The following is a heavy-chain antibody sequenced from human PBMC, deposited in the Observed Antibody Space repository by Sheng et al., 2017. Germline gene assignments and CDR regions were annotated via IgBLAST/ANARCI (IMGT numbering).Heavy chain of an antibody. CDR1: GFTFSSYA. CDR2: ISYDGSNK. V-gene: IGHV3-30*01. J-gene: IGHJ6*02. Sequence: QVQLVESGGGVVQPGRSLRLSCAASGFTFSSYAMHWVRQAPGKGLEWVAVISYDGSNKYYADSVKGRFTISRDNSKNTLYLQMNSLRAEDTAVYYCARGGYCSGGSCYPRGYYGMDVWGQGTTV. D-gene: IGHD2-15*01. CDR3: ARGGYCSGGSCYPRGYYGMDV.